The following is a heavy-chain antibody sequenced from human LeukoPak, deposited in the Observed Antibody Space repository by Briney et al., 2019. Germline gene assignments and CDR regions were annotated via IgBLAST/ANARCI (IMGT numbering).Heavy chain of an antibody. V-gene: IGHV3-7*01. J-gene: IGHJ4*02. CDR2: IKQDGSEK. CDR3: ARDIRLWFGESTPYCFDY. Sequence: SGGSLRLSCAASGFTFSSYWMSWVRQAPGKGLEWVANIKQDGSEKYYVDSVKGRFTISRDNAKNSLYLQMNSLRAEDTAVYYCARDIRLWFGESTPYCFDYWGQGTLVTVSS. D-gene: IGHD3-10*01. CDR1: GFTFSSYW.